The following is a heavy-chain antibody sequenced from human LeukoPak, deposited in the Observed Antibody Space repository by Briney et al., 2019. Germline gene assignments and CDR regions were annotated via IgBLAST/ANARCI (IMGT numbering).Heavy chain of an antibody. D-gene: IGHD3-22*01. CDR2: ISSSNII. Sequence: GGSLRLSCAASGFTFSSYSMNWVRQAPGKGLEWVSYISSSNIIYYADSVKGRFTISRDNAKNSLYLQMNSLRAEDTAVYYCARGRYYDSSGHYYLPDYWGQGTLVTVSS. J-gene: IGHJ4*02. CDR1: GFTFSSYS. V-gene: IGHV3-48*01. CDR3: ARGRYYDSSGHYYLPDY.